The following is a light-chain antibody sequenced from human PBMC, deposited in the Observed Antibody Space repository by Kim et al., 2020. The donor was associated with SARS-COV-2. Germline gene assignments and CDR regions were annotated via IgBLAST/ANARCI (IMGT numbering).Light chain of an antibody. CDR1: QSVSSSY. Sequence: EIVLTQSPGTLSLSPGERATLSCRASQSVSSSYLGWYQQRRGQAPRLLIYGASSRATGILDRFSGSGSGTDFTLTISRLEPEDFAVYYCQQYGNSPYTFGQGTKLEI. J-gene: IGKJ2*01. CDR2: GAS. V-gene: IGKV3-20*01. CDR3: QQYGNSPYT.